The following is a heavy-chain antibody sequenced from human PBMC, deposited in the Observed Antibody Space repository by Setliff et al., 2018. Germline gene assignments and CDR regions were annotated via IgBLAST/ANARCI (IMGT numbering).Heavy chain of an antibody. Sequence: GGSLRLSCAGPGFAVSGAYMSWVRQAPGKGLEWVSIIYSSGNTAYTDSVKGRFTISRDNSKNTLYLQMNSLRPEDTAVYYCARTCSGSGCYAGLESWGQGTPVTVSS. V-gene: IGHV3-66*02. D-gene: IGHD2-15*01. J-gene: IGHJ4*02. CDR1: GFAVSGAY. CDR3: ARTCSGSGCYAGLES. CDR2: IYSSGNT.